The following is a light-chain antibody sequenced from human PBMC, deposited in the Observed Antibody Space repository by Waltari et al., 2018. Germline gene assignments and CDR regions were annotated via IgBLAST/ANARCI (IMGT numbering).Light chain of an antibody. J-gene: IGLJ2*01. Sequence: QSALTQPASVSGSPGQSITISCTGTSSDVGGHNYVSWYQQHPGKSPKLKISGVSNRPSGVSNRYSGSKSGNTASLTISGLQAEDEADYYCSSYTSSSTYVVFGGGTKLTVL. V-gene: IGLV2-14*01. CDR3: SSYTSSSTYVV. CDR2: GVS. CDR1: SSDVGGHNY.